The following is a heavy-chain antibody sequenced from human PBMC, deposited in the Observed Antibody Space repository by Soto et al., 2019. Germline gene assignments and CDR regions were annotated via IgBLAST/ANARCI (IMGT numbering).Heavy chain of an antibody. V-gene: IGHV4-59*01. CDR1: GGSISSYY. J-gene: IGHJ6*02. D-gene: IGHD1-26*01. CDR3: ARVGSGSYYGTYYYYYGMDV. Sequence: QVQLQESGPGLVKPSETLSLTCTVSGGSISSYYWSWIRQPPGKGLEWIGYIYYSGSTNYNPSLKSRVTISVDTSKNQFSLKRTSVTAADTAVYYCARVGSGSYYGTYYYYYGMDVWGQGTTVTVSS. CDR2: IYYSGST.